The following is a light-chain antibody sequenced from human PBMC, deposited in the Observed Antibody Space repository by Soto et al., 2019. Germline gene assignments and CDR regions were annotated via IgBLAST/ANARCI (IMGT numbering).Light chain of an antibody. Sequence: DIQMTQSPSTLSVSVGDRVTITCRASQTISSWLAWYQQKPGKAPKLLIYKASTLKSGVPSRFRGSGSGTEFTLTISSLQPDDFETYYCQHYNSYSEAFGQGTKVDIK. J-gene: IGKJ1*01. CDR1: QTISSW. V-gene: IGKV1-5*03. CDR2: KAS. CDR3: QHYNSYSEA.